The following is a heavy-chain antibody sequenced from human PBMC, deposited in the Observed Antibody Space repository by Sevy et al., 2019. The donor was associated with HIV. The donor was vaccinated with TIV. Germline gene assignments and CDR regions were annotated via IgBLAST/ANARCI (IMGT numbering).Heavy chain of an antibody. D-gene: IGHD5-18*01. V-gene: IGHV3-23*01. Sequence: GGSLRLSCAASGFTFNSFAMGWVRQAPGKGLDWISVISGTGDYTYYADSVKGRFTISRDNSKNTLFLQMNSLRAEETAIFYCAKKMGGGSGMAFLVDFWGQGTLATVSS. CDR1: GFTFNSFA. CDR3: AKKMGGGSGMAFLVDF. J-gene: IGHJ4*02. CDR2: ISGTGDYT.